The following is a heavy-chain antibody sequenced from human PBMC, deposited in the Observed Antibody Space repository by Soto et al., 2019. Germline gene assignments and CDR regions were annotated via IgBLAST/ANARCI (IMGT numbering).Heavy chain of an antibody. J-gene: IGHJ3*02. D-gene: IGHD6-13*01. Sequence: GGSLRLSCGASGFTFSSYVMSWVRQAPGKGLEWVSLITDSGAGTYYADSMKGRFTISRDNSKNTLYLQMSSLRAEDTAVYYCVKGDDLYSSRDDAFDIWGQGTMVTVSS. CDR1: GFTFSSYV. CDR3: VKGDDLYSSRDDAFDI. V-gene: IGHV3-23*01. CDR2: ITDSGAGT.